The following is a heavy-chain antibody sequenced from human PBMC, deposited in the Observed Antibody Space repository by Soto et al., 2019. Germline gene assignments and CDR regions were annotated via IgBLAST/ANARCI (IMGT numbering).Heavy chain of an antibody. J-gene: IGHJ5*02. CDR2: ISGSSGFS. D-gene: IGHD7-27*01. V-gene: IGHV3-21*01. CDR1: GFTFSNYN. CDR3: ARDDVSRTGEEGLLDL. Sequence: EVQLVESGGGLVKPGGSLRLSCAASGFTFSNYNMNWVRQAPGKGLEWVSSISGSSGFSSYADSVKGRFTSSRDNAKYSLFLQMNSVRAEDTAVYYCARDDVSRTGEEGLLDLWGQGTLVTVSS.